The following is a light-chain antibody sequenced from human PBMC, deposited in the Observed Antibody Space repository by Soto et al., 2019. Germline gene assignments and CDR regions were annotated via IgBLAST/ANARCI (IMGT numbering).Light chain of an antibody. CDR3: QQRSNFLT. CDR2: DAS. Sequence: EIVLTQSPATLSLSPGERATLSCRASQSVSRYLAWYQQKPGQAPRRLIYDASNRAAGIPARFSGSGSGTDFTLTISILEPDDFAVYYCQQRSNFLTFGGGTKVEIK. CDR1: QSVSRY. V-gene: IGKV3-11*01. J-gene: IGKJ4*01.